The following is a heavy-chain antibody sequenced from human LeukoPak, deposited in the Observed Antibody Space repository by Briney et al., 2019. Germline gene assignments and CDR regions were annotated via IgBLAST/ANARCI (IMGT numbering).Heavy chain of an antibody. CDR3: ARGVRVAYYYYYYYMDV. V-gene: IGHV4-59*01. Sequence: PSETLSLTCTVSGGSISSYYWSWIRQPPGKGLEWIEYIYYSGSTNYNPSLKSRVTISVDTSKNQFSLKLSSVTAADTAVYYCARGVRVAYYYYYYYMDVWGKGTTVTVSS. D-gene: IGHD2-15*01. CDR2: IYYSGST. CDR1: GGSISSYY. J-gene: IGHJ6*03.